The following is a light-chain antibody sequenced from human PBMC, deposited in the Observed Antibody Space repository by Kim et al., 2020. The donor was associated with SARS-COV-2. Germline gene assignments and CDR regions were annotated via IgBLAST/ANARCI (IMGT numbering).Light chain of an antibody. CDR2: GAS. CDR1: QSVSSSY. J-gene: IGKJ2*01. V-gene: IGKV3D-7*01. Sequence: PGERVTLSCRASQSVSSSYLTWYQQKPGQAPRLLIHGASTRATGIPARFSGSRSGTDFTLTISSLQPEDFAVYYCQQDYNLPYTFGQGTKLE. CDR3: QQDYNLPYT.